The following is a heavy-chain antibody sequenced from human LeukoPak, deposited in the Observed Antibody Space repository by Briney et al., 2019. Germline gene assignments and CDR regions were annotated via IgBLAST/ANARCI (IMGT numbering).Heavy chain of an antibody. V-gene: IGHV3-23*01. CDR1: GFTFSSYA. CDR3: AKDENYYGSGSSFD. Sequence: GGSLRLSCAASGFTFSSYAMSWVRQAPGKGLEWVSAISGSGGSTYYADSVKGRFTISRDNSKNTLYLQMNSLRAEDTAVYYCAKDENYYGSGSSFDWGQGTLVTVSS. J-gene: IGHJ4*02. D-gene: IGHD3-10*01. CDR2: ISGSGGST.